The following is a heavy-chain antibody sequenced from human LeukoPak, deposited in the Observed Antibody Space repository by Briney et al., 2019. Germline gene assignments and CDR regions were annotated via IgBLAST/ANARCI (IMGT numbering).Heavy chain of an antibody. J-gene: IGHJ4*02. CDR3: ARGIALDY. D-gene: IGHD6-13*01. V-gene: IGHV3-30*03. CDR2: ISYDGSNK. CDR1: GFTFSSYG. Sequence: PGGPLRLSCAASGFTFSSYGMHWVRQAPGKGLEWVAVISYDGSNKYYADSVKGRFTISRDNSKNTLYLQMNSLRAEDTAVYYCARGIALDYWGQGTLVTVSS.